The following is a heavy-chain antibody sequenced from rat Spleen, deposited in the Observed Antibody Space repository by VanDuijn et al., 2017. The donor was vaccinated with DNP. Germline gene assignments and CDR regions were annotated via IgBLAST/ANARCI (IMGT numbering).Heavy chain of an antibody. Sequence: EVQLVESGGGLVQPGRSLKLSCAASGFTFSNYGLHWIRQAPTKGLEWVASISPRGGSTYYRDSVKGRFTISRDTAKSTLYLQMDSLRSEDTATYYCTTGVYGGYEDWFAYWGQGTLITVSS. CDR2: ISPRGGST. D-gene: IGHD1-11*01. V-gene: IGHV5-19*01. CDR1: GFTFSNYG. CDR3: TTGVYGGYEDWFAY. J-gene: IGHJ3*01.